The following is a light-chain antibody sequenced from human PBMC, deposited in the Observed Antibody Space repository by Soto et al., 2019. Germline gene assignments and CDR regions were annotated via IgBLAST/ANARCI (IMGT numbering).Light chain of an antibody. CDR1: QSVDNN. CDR3: QQYDTSPRT. CDR2: GAS. V-gene: IGKV3D-15*01. J-gene: IGKJ1*01. Sequence: EIVMTQSPVTLSASPWGSATLSCMASQSVDNNVAWYQQKPGRALRLLIDGASTRATGIPDRFSGSGSGTDYSLTISRLEPEDFAVYYCQQYDTSPRTFGQGTKVDIK.